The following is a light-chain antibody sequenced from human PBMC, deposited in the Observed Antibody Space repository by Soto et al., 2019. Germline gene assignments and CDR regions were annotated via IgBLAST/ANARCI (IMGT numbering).Light chain of an antibody. CDR2: GNS. V-gene: IGLV1-40*01. CDR1: SSNIGAGYD. CDR3: QSYDSSLGV. Sequence: QSVLTQPPLVSGAPGQRVTISCTGSSSNIGAGYDVHWYQQLPGTAPKLLIYGNSNRPSGVPDRFSGSKSGTSASLAITGLQAEDEADYYCQSYDSSLGVFGTGTKLTVL. J-gene: IGLJ1*01.